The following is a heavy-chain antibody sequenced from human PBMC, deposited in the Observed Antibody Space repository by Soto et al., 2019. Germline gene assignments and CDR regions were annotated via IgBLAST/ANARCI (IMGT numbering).Heavy chain of an antibody. CDR3: ANDYDSSGYYSCAFDI. V-gene: IGHV3-23*01. D-gene: IGHD3-22*01. CDR1: GFTFSTYA. CDR2: ISPNGDAT. Sequence: PGGSLRLSCAASGFTFSTYAMSWVRQAPGKGLEWVSAISPNGDATYYADSVKGRFTISRDNSKNTLYLQMNSLRAEDTAVYYCANDYDSSGYYSCAFDIWGQGTMVTVSS. J-gene: IGHJ3*02.